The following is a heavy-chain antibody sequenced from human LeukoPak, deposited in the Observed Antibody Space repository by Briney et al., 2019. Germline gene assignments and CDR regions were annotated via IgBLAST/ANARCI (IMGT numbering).Heavy chain of an antibody. J-gene: IGHJ4*02. CDR1: GGSISSYY. V-gene: IGHV4-4*07. CDR2: IYTSGST. D-gene: IGHD6-19*01. Sequence: SETLSLTCTVSGGSISSYYWSWIRQPAGKGLKWIGRIYTSGSTNYNPSLKSRVTISVDTSKNQFSLKLSSVTAADTAVYYCARVFYRGWFDYWGQGTLVTVSS. CDR3: ARVFYRGWFDY.